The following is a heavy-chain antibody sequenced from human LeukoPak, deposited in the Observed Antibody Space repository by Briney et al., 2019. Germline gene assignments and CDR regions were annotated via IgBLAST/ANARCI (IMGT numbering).Heavy chain of an antibody. V-gene: IGHV3-20*04. CDR2: INWNGGST. D-gene: IGHD5-12*01. CDR3: ARVGLHGGYGGYYFDY. Sequence: GGSLLLSCAASGFTFDDYGMSWVRPAPGKGLEWVSGINWNGGSTGYADSVKGRFTISRDNAKNSLYLQMNSLRAEDTALYYCARVGLHGGYGGYYFDYWGQGTLVTVSS. CDR1: GFTFDDYG. J-gene: IGHJ4*02.